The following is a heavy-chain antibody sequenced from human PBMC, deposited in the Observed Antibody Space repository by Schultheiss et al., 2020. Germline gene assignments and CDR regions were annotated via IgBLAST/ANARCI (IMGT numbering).Heavy chain of an antibody. V-gene: IGHV4-34*01. J-gene: IGHJ4*02. CDR3: ARAGLPRVAATWFDY. D-gene: IGHD2-15*01. Sequence: SETLSLTCAVYGGSFSGYYWSWIRQPPGKGLEWIGEINHSGSTNYNPSLKSRVTISVDTSKNQFSLKLSSVTAADTAVYYCARAGLPRVAATWFDYWGQGTLVTVSS. CDR1: GGSFSGYY. CDR2: INHSGST.